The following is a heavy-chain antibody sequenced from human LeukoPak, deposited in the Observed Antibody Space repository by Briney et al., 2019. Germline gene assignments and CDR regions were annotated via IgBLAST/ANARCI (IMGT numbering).Heavy chain of an antibody. J-gene: IGHJ4*02. D-gene: IGHD6-13*01. CDR2: TSSNGGST. CDR1: GFTFSSYA. V-gene: IGHV3-64*01. Sequence: GGSLRLSCAASGFTFSSYAMHWVRQAPGKGLEYVSATSSNGGSTYYANSVKGRFTISRDNSKNTLYLQMGSLRAEDMAVYYCARESGYSSSWYDYWGQGTLVTVSS. CDR3: ARESGYSSSWYDY.